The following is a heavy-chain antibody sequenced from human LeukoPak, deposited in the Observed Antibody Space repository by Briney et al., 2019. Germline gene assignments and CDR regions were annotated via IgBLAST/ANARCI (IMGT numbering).Heavy chain of an antibody. CDR2: ISSRSSFK. Sequence: GGSLRLSCAASGFTLSSHRMDWVRQAPGEGLEGVSSISSRSSFKDYADSVKGRFTISRDNSKSTLYLQMNSLRAEDTAVYYCARGIVVVPVAAHLDFWGQGTLVTVSS. D-gene: IGHD2-2*01. CDR1: GFTLSSHR. J-gene: IGHJ4*02. V-gene: IGHV3-21*04. CDR3: ARGIVVVPVAAHLDF.